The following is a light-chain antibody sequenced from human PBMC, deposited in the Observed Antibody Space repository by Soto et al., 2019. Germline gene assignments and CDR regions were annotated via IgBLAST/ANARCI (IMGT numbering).Light chain of an antibody. CDR2: AAS. CDR1: QNIGVY. Sequence: DIQMTQSPSSLSASVGHRVTITCRASQNIGVYLNWYQKKPGKAPELLIHAASSLQSGVPSTFSGSGSGTDFALTISSLQPEDFATYYCHQTAANPWTFAQGTKVDI. J-gene: IGKJ1*01. V-gene: IGKV1-39*01. CDR3: HQTAANPWT.